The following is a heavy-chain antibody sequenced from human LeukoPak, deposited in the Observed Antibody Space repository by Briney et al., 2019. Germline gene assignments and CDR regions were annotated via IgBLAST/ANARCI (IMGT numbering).Heavy chain of an antibody. D-gene: IGHD6-19*01. Sequence: GASVKVSCKASGYMFTSYAMNWVRQAPGQGLEWMGWINTNTGNPTYAQGFTGRFVFSLDTSVSTAYLQISSLKAEDTAVYYCARGSTVAVYYYYGMDVWGQGTTVTVSS. V-gene: IGHV7-4-1*02. CDR1: GYMFTSYA. J-gene: IGHJ6*02. CDR2: INTNTGNP. CDR3: ARGSTVAVYYYYGMDV.